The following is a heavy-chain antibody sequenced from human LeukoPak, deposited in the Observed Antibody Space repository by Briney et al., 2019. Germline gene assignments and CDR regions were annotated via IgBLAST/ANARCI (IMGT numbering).Heavy chain of an antibody. CDR3: ARPGAGKLDFDY. D-gene: IGHD6-13*01. CDR2: INWNGVST. V-gene: IGHV3-20*04. CDR1: GFTFDDYG. J-gene: IGHJ4*02. Sequence: PGGSLRLSCAASGFTFDDYGMSWVRQAPGKGLEWVSGINWNGVSTGYADSVKGRFPISRDNAKNSLYLQMNSLRAEDTALYYCARPGAGKLDFDYWGQGTLVTVSS.